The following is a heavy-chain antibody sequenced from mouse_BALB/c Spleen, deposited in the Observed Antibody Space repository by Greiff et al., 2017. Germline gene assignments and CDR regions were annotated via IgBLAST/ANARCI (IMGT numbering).Heavy chain of an antibody. CDR2: IDPANGNT. CDR3: ASVYDGYYFDY. J-gene: IGHJ2*01. V-gene: IGHV14-3*02. CDR1: GFNIKDTY. Sequence: VQLQQSGAELVKPGASVKLSCTASGFNIKDTYMHWVKQRPEQGLEWIGRIDPANGNTKYDPKFQGKATITADTSSNTAYLQLSSLTSEDTAVYYCASVYDGYYFDYWGQGTTRTVSS. D-gene: IGHD2-3*01.